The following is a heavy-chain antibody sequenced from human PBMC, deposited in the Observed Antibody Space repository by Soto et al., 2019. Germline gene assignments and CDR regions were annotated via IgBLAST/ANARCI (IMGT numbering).Heavy chain of an antibody. V-gene: IGHV4-4*02. CDR3: VRNGYYCLAH. D-gene: IGHD3-3*01. CDR2: IHHSGGT. Sequence: QVQLQESGPGLVKPSGTLSLTCAVSGDPISSHDWWSWVRQPPKKGLEWIAEIHHSGGTNYNPSLMSRATLSVDNTKNQFSLNLISVTAADSAVYYCVRNGYYCLAHWGHGTPVTVSS. CDR1: GDPISSHDW. J-gene: IGHJ4*01.